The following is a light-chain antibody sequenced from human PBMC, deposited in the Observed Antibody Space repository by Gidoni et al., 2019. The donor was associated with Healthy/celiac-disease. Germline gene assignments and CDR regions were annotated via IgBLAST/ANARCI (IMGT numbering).Light chain of an antibody. J-gene: IGKJ1*01. V-gene: IGKV3-20*01. CDR2: GAS. CDR1: QSVSSSY. Sequence: EMVLPHSPGTLSLSPGERATLSCRASQSVSSSYLAWYQQTPGQAHRLINYGASSRAAGIQDRFSGSGSGTDFTLTISRLEHEDFAVYYCQQYGSSPRTFGQGTKVEIK. CDR3: QQYGSSPRT.